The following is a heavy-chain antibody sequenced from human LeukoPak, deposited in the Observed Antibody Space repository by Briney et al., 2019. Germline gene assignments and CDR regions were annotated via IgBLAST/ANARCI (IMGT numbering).Heavy chain of an antibody. Sequence: GGPLRLSCAASGFTVSSNYMSWVRQAPGKGLEWVSVIYSGGSTYYADSVKARFTISRDNSKNTLYLQMNSLRAEDTAVYYCARDSGEVRSWGYYYMDVWGKGTTVTVSS. V-gene: IGHV3-53*01. CDR2: IYSGGST. D-gene: IGHD3-10*01. CDR3: ARDSGEVRSWGYYYMDV. CDR1: GFTVSSNY. J-gene: IGHJ6*03.